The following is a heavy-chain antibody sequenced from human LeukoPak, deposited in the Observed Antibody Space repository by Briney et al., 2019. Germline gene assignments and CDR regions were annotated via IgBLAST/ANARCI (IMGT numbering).Heavy chain of an antibody. V-gene: IGHV4-59*08. CDR1: GGSISSYY. Sequence: SETLSLNCTVSGGSISSYYWTWIRQPPGKGLEWIGYIYNTGGTNYNPSLDSRVTISIDTSKNQFSLKLSSVTAADPAVYYCARQRVIVVVPAAKGNWFDPWGQGTLVTVSS. CDR3: ARQRVIVVVPAAKGNWFDP. D-gene: IGHD2-2*01. J-gene: IGHJ5*02. CDR2: IYNTGGT.